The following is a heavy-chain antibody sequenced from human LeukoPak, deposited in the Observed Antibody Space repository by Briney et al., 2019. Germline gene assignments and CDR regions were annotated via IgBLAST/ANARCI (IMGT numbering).Heavy chain of an antibody. CDR1: GYTFTSYG. Sequence: ASVKVSCKASGYTFTSYGISWVRQAPGQGLEWMRWISAYNGNTNYAQKLQGRVTMTTDTSTSTAYMELRSLRSDDTAVYYCARDVVVPAAILQAFDIWGQGTMVTVSS. CDR3: ARDVVVPAAILQAFDI. V-gene: IGHV1-18*01. D-gene: IGHD2-2*01. J-gene: IGHJ3*02. CDR2: ISAYNGNT.